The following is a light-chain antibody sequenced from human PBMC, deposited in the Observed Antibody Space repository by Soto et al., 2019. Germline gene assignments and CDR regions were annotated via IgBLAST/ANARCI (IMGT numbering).Light chain of an antibody. CDR2: EVS. CDR1: SSYVGGYNY. J-gene: IGLJ1*01. CDR3: SSYVGSNNFV. Sequence: QSVLTQPPSASGSPGQSVTISCTGTSSYVGGYNYVSWYQQHPGKAPKLIIYEVSKRPSGVPDRFSGSKSGNTASLTVSGLQAEDEADYYCSSYVGSNNFVFGTGTKVTVL. V-gene: IGLV2-8*01.